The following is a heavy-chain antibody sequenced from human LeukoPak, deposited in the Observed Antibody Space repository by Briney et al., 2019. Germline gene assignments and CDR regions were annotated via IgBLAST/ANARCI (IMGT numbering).Heavy chain of an antibody. D-gene: IGHD5-18*01. V-gene: IGHV1-2*02. CDR1: GYTFTGYY. CDR3: ARGQGYSYGFYYYYGMDV. J-gene: IGHJ6*02. Sequence: GASVKVSCKASGYTFTGYYMHWVRQAPGQGLEWMGWINPNSGGTNYAQKFQGRVTMTRDTSISTAYMELSKLRSDDTAVYYCARGQGYSYGFYYYYGMDVWGQGTTVTVSS. CDR2: INPNSGGT.